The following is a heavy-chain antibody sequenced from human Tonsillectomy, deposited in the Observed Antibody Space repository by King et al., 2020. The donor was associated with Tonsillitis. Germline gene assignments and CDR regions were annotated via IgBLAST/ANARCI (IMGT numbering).Heavy chain of an antibody. Sequence: QLVQSGAEVKKPGASVKVSCKASGDTLSSDALSWVRQAPGQGLEWVGGINPIFGTTNYAQKFQGRVTITADEFTSSVYMELGSLTAEDTAVYYCATDLPQFCSSPSCYPSSWGQGTMVTVSS. CDR1: GDTLSSDA. J-gene: IGHJ3*01. V-gene: IGHV1-69*12. CDR2: INPIFGTT. D-gene: IGHD2-2*01. CDR3: ATDLPQFCSSPSCYPSS.